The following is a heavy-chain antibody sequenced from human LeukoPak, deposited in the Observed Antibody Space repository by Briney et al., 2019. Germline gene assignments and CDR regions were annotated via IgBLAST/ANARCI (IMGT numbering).Heavy chain of an antibody. V-gene: IGHV1-2*02. CDR3: ATLPYYYDSSGYYDY. D-gene: IGHD3-22*01. CDR2: INPNSGGT. Sequence: ASVKVSCKASGYTFTSYGISWVRQAPGQGLEWMGWINPNSGGTNYAQKFQGRVTMTRDTSISTAYMELSRLRSDDTAVYYCATLPYYYDSSGYYDYWGQGTLVTVSS. CDR1: GYTFTSYG. J-gene: IGHJ4*02.